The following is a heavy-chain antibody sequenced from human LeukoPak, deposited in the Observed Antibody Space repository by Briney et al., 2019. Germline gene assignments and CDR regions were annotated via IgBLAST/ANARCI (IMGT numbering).Heavy chain of an antibody. Sequence: PGGSLRLSCRASGFIFSSYALNWVRRAPGQGLEWVSSISSSSGDIYYTDSVKGRFTISRDNARKSLYLQMISLRVEDTAVYYCVRDYGGSSGAFDLWGQGTMVTVSS. CDR1: GFIFSSYA. CDR2: ISSSSGDI. D-gene: IGHD4-23*01. J-gene: IGHJ3*01. V-gene: IGHV3-21*01. CDR3: VRDYGGSSGAFDL.